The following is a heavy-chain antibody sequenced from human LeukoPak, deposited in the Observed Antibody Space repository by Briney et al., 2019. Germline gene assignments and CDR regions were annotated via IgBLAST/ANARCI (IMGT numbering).Heavy chain of an antibody. J-gene: IGHJ4*02. CDR1: GGSISSGGYY. V-gene: IGHV4-30-2*01. D-gene: IGHD5-18*01. CDR2: IYHSGST. CDR3: ARAYSYGHFDY. Sequence: SETLSLTCTVSGGSISSGGYYWSWTRQPPGKGLEWIGYIYHSGSTYYNPSLKSRVTISVDRSKNQFSLKLSSVTAADTAVYYCARAYSYGHFDYWGQGTLVTVSS.